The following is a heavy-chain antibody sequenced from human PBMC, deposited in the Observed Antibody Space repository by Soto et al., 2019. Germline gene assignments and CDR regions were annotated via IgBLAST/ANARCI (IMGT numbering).Heavy chain of an antibody. CDR1: GGSFSGYY. D-gene: IGHD3-22*01. CDR2: INHSGGT. CDR3: ARCYDSSGYYPDY. Sequence: QVQLQQWGAGLLKPSETLSLTCAVYGGSFSGYYWSWIRQPPGKGLEWIGEINHSGGTNYNPSLKSRVTISVDTSKNQFSLKLSSVTAADTAVYYCARCYDSSGYYPDYWGQGTLVTVSS. V-gene: IGHV4-34*01. J-gene: IGHJ4*02.